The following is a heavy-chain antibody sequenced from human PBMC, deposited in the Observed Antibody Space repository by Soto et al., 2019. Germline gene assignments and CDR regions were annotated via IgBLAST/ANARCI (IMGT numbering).Heavy chain of an antibody. J-gene: IGHJ4*02. Sequence: EVQLVESGGGLVQPGGSLRHSCAATGFTFSSYSMNWVRQAPGKGLEWVSYISSSSSTIYYADSVKGRFTISRDNTKNSLYLHMNSLRDEDTAVYYCARDPGTVVTPYYFDYWGQGTLVTVSS. CDR1: GFTFSSYS. D-gene: IGHD2-21*02. CDR2: ISSSSSTI. CDR3: ARDPGTVVTPYYFDY. V-gene: IGHV3-48*02.